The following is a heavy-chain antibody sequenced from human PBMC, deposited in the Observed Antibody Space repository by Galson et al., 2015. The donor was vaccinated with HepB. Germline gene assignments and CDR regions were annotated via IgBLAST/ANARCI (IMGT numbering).Heavy chain of an antibody. CDR1: GFTFSSYA. Sequence: LRLSCAASGFTFSSYAMHWVRQAPGKGLEYVAAISSNGGSTYYADSVKGRFTISRDNSKNTLYLQMSSLRAEDTAVYYCVKTRYCSGGSCYSVFDYWGQGTLVTVSS. D-gene: IGHD2-15*01. CDR2: ISSNGGST. J-gene: IGHJ4*02. CDR3: VKTRYCSGGSCYSVFDY. V-gene: IGHV3-64D*06.